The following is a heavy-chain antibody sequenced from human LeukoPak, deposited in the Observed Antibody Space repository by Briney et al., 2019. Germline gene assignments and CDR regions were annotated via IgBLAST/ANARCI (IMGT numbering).Heavy chain of an antibody. CDR3: ARGDSSGWYGSYFDY. Sequence: SETLSLTCAVYGGSFSGYYWSWIRQPPGKGLEWIGEINHSGSTNYNPSLKSRVTISVDTSKNQFSLKLSSVTAADTAVYYCARGDSSGWYGSYFDYWGQGTLVTVSS. V-gene: IGHV4-34*01. D-gene: IGHD6-19*01. CDR1: GGSFSGYY. CDR2: INHSGST. J-gene: IGHJ4*02.